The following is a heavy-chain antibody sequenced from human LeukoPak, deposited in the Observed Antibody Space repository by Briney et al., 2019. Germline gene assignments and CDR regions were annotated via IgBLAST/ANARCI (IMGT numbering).Heavy chain of an antibody. Sequence: SETLSLXCTVSGGSISSSSYYWVWIRQPPGKGLEWIGSIYYSGSTYYNPSLKSRVTISVDTSKNQFSLKLSSVTAADTAVYYCARHGASGSIPFYYYYMDVWGKGTTVTVSS. J-gene: IGHJ6*03. CDR1: GGSISSSSYY. CDR2: IYYSGST. CDR3: ARHGASGSIPFYYYYMDV. D-gene: IGHD3-10*01. V-gene: IGHV4-39*01.